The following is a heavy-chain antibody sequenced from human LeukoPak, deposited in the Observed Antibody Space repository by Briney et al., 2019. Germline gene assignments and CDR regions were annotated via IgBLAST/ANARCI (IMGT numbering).Heavy chain of an antibody. V-gene: IGHV3-74*01. CDR2: IKSDGST. CDR1: GFTFSSYW. Sequence: PGGSLRLSCAASGFTFSSYWMDWVRQPPGKGLVWVSRIKSDGSTTYADSVKGRFTISRDNAKNTLYLYMNSLRAEVTAVYYCARTPYSGSYYNHWFDSWGQGTLVTVSS. D-gene: IGHD3-10*01. J-gene: IGHJ5*01. CDR3: ARTPYSGSYYNHWFDS.